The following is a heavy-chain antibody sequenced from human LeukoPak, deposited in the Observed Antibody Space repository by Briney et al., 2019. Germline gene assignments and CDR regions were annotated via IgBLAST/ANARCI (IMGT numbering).Heavy chain of an antibody. CDR3: ARGVGWELLGRAYFDC. CDR1: GGTFSSYA. D-gene: IGHD1-26*01. V-gene: IGHV1-69*13. Sequence: SVKVSCKASGGTFSSYAISWVRQAPGQGLEWMGGIIPIFGTANYAQKFQGRVTITADESTSTAYMELSSLRSEDTAVYYCARGVGWELLGRAYFDCWGQGTLVTASS. J-gene: IGHJ4*02. CDR2: IIPIFGTA.